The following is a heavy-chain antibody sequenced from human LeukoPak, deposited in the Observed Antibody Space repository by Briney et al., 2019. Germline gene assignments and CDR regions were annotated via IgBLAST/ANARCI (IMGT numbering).Heavy chain of an antibody. CDR3: ARHPANREMYSGSWLVFDY. Sequence: GESLKISCKGSGYNFTNYWIGWVRQMPGKGLEWMGIILPRDSDIRYSPSFEGQVTISADKSISTAYLQWSSLKASDTAMYYCARHPANREMYSGSWLVFDYWGQGTLVTVSS. J-gene: IGHJ4*02. CDR2: ILPRDSDI. V-gene: IGHV5-51*01. CDR1: GYNFTNYW. D-gene: IGHD6-13*01.